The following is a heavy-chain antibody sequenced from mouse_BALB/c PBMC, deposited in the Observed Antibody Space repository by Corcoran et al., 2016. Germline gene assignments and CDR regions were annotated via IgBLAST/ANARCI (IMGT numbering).Heavy chain of an antibody. CDR3: ARRGPFAY. V-gene: IGHV1-9*01. Sequence: QVQLQQSGAELMKPGASMKISCKATGYTFSSYWIEWVKQRPGHGLEWIGEILPGSGSTNYNGKFKGKATFTADTSSDTAYMQLSSLTSEDSAVYYCARRGPFAYWGQGTLVTVSA. CDR1: GYTFSSYW. D-gene: IGHD3-3*01. J-gene: IGHJ3*01. CDR2: ILPGSGST.